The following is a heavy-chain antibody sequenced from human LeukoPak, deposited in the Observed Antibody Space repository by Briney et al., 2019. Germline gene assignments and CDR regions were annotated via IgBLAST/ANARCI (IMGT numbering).Heavy chain of an antibody. CDR2: INPNSGGT. J-gene: IGHJ5*02. CDR3: VRDRLRLGYERTNWFDP. D-gene: IGHD2-15*01. V-gene: IGHV1-2*02. Sequence: ASVKVSCKASGYTFSDYYMHWVRQASGQGLEWMGWINPNSGGTNYGQKFQGRVTMTRDTSINTGYMELSRLRSDDTAVYYCVRDRLRLGYERTNWFDPWGQGTLVTVSS. CDR1: GYTFSDYY.